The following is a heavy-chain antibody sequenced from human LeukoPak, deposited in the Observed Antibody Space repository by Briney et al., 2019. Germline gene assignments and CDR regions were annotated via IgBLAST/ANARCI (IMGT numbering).Heavy chain of an antibody. Sequence: GGSLRLSCAASGFTFRSYRMSWVRQAPGKGLEWVANLNQDGSEKYYVDSVKGRFTISRDNAKNSLYLQMNSLRAEDTAVYYCARHREVAAVSDYWGQGTLVTVSS. CDR2: LNQDGSEK. CDR1: GFTFRSYR. D-gene: IGHD6-13*01. V-gene: IGHV3-7*01. CDR3: ARHREVAAVSDY. J-gene: IGHJ4*02.